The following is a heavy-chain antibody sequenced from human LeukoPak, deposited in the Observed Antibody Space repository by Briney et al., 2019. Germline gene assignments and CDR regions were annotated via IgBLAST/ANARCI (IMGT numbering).Heavy chain of an antibody. Sequence: SETLSLTCAVYGGSFSGYYWSWIRQPPGKGLEWIGKINHCGSTNYNPSLKSRVTISVDTSKNQFSLKLSSVTAADTAVYYCARGSNKKYWGQGTLVTVSS. D-gene: IGHD1/OR15-1a*01. J-gene: IGHJ4*02. V-gene: IGHV4-34*01. CDR2: INHCGST. CDR3: ARGSNKKY. CDR1: GGSFSGYY.